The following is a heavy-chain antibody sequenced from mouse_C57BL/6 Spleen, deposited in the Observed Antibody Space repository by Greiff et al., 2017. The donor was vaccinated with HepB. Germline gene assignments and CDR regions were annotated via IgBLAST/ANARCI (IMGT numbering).Heavy chain of an antibody. V-gene: IGHV1-69*01. D-gene: IGHD2-1*01. Sequence: QVQLQQSGAELVMPGASVKLSCKASGYTFTSYWMHWVKQRPGQGLEWIGEIDPSDSYTNYNQKFKGKSTLTVDKSSSTAYMQLSSLTSEDSAVYYCARNGNYRFDYGGQGTTLTVSS. CDR3: ARNGNYRFDY. CDR1: GYTFTSYW. CDR2: IDPSDSYT. J-gene: IGHJ2*01.